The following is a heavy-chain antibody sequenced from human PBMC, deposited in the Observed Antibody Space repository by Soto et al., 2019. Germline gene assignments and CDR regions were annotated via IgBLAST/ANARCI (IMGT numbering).Heavy chain of an antibody. CDR3: ARMGMYSGRYGMDV. Sequence: ASVKVSCKASGYTFTDYYIHWVRQAPGQGLEWMGWINPNTGTTDYAQKFQGRVTMTRDTSISTAYMELRSLRSDDTAVYYCARMGMYSGRYGMDVWGQGTTVTVSS. CDR2: INPNTGTT. CDR1: GYTFTDYY. V-gene: IGHV1-2*02. J-gene: IGHJ6*02. D-gene: IGHD1-26*01.